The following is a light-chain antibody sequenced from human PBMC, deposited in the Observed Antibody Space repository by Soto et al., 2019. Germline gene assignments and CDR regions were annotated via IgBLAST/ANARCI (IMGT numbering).Light chain of an antibody. J-gene: IGKJ1*01. V-gene: IGKV3-15*01. CDR1: QSVRSD. Sequence: EIVMTQSPATLSVSPGEGATLSCRASQSVRSDLAWYQHKPGLAPRLLIYGVSTRATGIPVRFSGSGSGTEFTLSISSLQSEDFATYYCQQYETFSGTFGPGTKVEI. CDR3: QQYETFSGT. CDR2: GVS.